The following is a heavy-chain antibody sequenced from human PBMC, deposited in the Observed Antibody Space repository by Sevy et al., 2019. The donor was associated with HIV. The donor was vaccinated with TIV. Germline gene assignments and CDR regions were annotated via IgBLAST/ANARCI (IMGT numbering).Heavy chain of an antibody. J-gene: IGHJ6*03. Sequence: GGSLRLSCAASGFTFSSYSMNWVRQAPGKGLEWVSSISSSSSYIYYADSVKGRFTISRDNAKNSLYLQMNSLRAEDTAVYYCARDYPNSGSYYGVGDYYYYYYYMDVWGKGTTVTVSS. V-gene: IGHV3-21*01. CDR2: ISSSSSYI. D-gene: IGHD1-26*01. CDR1: GFTFSSYS. CDR3: ARDYPNSGSYYGVGDYYYYYYYMDV.